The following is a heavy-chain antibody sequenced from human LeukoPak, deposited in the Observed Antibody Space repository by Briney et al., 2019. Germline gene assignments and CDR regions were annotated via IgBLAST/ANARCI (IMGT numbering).Heavy chain of an antibody. D-gene: IGHD4/OR15-4a*01. J-gene: IGHJ3*02. CDR2: IYYSGRT. CDR3: ARKNDFGI. CDR1: GGSISSDH. V-gene: IGHV4-59*01. Sequence: SETLSLTCSVSGGSISSDHWNWIRQTPGKGLGWIGCIYYSGRTYYNPSLKSRVTISVDMSKSQFSLRLTSVTAADTAVYYCARKNDFGIWGQGTLVTVSS.